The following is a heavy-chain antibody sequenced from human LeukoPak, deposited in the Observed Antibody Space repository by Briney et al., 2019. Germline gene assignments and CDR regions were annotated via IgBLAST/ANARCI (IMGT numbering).Heavy chain of an antibody. CDR1: GYTFTGYY. CDR2: MNPNSGGT. Sequence: ASVKVSCKASGYTFTGYYMHWVRQAPGQGLEWMGWMNPNSGGTNYAQKFQGRVTMTRDTSISTAYMELSRLRSDDTAVYYCVRAMAPLDTFNYQYAMDVWGQGTMVTVSS. D-gene: IGHD5-24*01. CDR3: VRAMAPLDTFNYQYAMDV. J-gene: IGHJ6*02. V-gene: IGHV1-2*02.